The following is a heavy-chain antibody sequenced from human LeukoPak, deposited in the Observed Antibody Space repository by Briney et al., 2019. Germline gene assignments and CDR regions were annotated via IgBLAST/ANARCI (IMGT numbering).Heavy chain of an antibody. D-gene: IGHD3-3*01. CDR3: ARLRVSWASPLPVAIQLFDP. Sequence: SETLSLTCTVSGGSISSYYWSWIRQPPGKGLEWIGYIYYSGSTNYNPSLKSRVTISVDTSKNQFSLKLSSATAADTAVYYCARLRVSWASPLPVAIQLFDPWGQGTLVTVSS. V-gene: IGHV4-59*08. J-gene: IGHJ5*02. CDR1: GGSISSYY. CDR2: IYYSGST.